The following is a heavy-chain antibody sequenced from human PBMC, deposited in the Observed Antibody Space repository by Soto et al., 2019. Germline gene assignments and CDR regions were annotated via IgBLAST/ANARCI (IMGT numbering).Heavy chain of an antibody. J-gene: IGHJ4*02. CDR3: ASLPPWFDY. CDR1: GFTFSSYG. CDR2: ISYDGSNK. Sequence: GGSLRLSCAASGFTFSSYGMHWVRQAPGKGLEWVAVISYDGSNKYYADSVKGRFTISRDNSKNTLYLQMNSLRAEDTAVYYSASLPPWFDYWGQGTLVTVSS. V-gene: IGHV3-30*03.